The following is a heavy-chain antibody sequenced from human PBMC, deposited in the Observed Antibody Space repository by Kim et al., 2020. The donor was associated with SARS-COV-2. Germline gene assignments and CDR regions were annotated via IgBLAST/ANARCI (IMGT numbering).Heavy chain of an antibody. V-gene: IGHV3-7*01. J-gene: IGHJ3*01. CDR3: ARDSTLSDF. Sequence: GGSLRLSCSTSGFTFSMYWMSWVCRAPGKGLEWVANIKPDGTEEYYVDSVKGRFTISRDNAKNSLYLQMNSLRAEDTAVYYCARDSTLSDFWGQGTMVTVSS. CDR2: IKPDGTEE. CDR1: GFTFSMYW.